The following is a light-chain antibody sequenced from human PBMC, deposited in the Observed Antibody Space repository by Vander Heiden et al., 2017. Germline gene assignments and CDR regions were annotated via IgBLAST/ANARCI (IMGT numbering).Light chain of an antibody. CDR1: QSISSSD. CDR2: GSS. CDR3: QQYGRTLRS. Sequence: EIVLTQSPGTLSLSAGERATLSCRASQSISSSDLDWYQQKPGQAPRLLIYGSSTRATGIPDRFSGRGSGTDFTLTISRLEPEDCAVYFCQQYGRTLRSFGQGTKVEIK. J-gene: IGKJ1*01. V-gene: IGKV3-20*01.